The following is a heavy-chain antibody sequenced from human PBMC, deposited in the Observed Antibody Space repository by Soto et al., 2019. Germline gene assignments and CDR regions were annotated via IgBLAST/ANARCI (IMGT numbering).Heavy chain of an antibody. V-gene: IGHV1-69*06. J-gene: IGHJ4*02. Sequence: QVQLDQSGAEVKKPGSSVKVSCKASGGSFSSDAISWVRQAPGQGLEWMGGIIPMFGSPNYAPKFQGRVTITADKSTSTLYMELSSLRSDDTAVYYCARGIRQSSGWELDNWGQGTQVTVSS. CDR3: ARGIRQSSGWELDN. D-gene: IGHD6-19*01. CDR1: GGSFSSDA. CDR2: IIPMFGSP.